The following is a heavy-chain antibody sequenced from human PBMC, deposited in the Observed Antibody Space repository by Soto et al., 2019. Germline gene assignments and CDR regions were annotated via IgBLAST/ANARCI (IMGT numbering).Heavy chain of an antibody. CDR3: AKFDSSSYNYRAFDI. V-gene: IGHV3-53*01. J-gene: IGHJ3*02. CDR2: VYSGGST. CDR1: GFTVTSNN. Sequence: PVGPLRLSCAASGFTVTSNNMVWVRQVPGRGLEWVAVVYSGGSTYYGDSVKGRFTISRDTAKNTMYLQMNSLRAEDTALYLCAKFDSSSYNYRAFDIWGQGTMVTVSS. D-gene: IGHD3-22*01.